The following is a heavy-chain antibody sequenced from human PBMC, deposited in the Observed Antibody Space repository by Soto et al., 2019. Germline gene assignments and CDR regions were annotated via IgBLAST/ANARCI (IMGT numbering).Heavy chain of an antibody. V-gene: IGHV4-39*01. CDR3: ARADKARDPPGY. J-gene: IGHJ4*02. Sequence: PSETLSLTCAVSGCSSRQSSYFWGWILQPPGKGLEWIASVYYSGTPYYSPSLKSRVTISIDTSKTQISLKLNSLTAADTAVYYCARADKARDPPGYWGQAIRVT. D-gene: IGHD3-9*01. CDR1: GCSSRQSSYF. CDR2: VYYSGTP.